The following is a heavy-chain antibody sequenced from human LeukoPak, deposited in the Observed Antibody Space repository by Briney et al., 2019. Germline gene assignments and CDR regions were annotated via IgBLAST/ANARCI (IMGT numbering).Heavy chain of an antibody. Sequence: ASVKVSCKASGGTFSSYAISWVRQAPGQGLEWMGIINPSGGSTSYAQKFQGRVTMTRDMSTSTVYMELSSLRSEDTAVYYCARVDRLAALDYWGQGTLVTVSS. V-gene: IGHV1-46*01. CDR3: ARVDRLAALDY. D-gene: IGHD6-6*01. J-gene: IGHJ4*02. CDR1: GGTFSSYA. CDR2: INPSGGST.